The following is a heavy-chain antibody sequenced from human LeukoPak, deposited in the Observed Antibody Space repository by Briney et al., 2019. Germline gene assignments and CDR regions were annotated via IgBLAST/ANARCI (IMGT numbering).Heavy chain of an antibody. D-gene: IGHD4-23*01. CDR1: GFSFSIYG. Sequence: PGGSLRLSCAASGFSFSIYGMQWVRQAPDKGLDWVTYISYNGGKIHYSDSVKGRFTISRDNSKNTLYLQMNSLRAEDTAVYYCAKVAGNIYYFDYWGQGALVTVSS. CDR2: ISYNGGKI. J-gene: IGHJ4*02. CDR3: AKVAGNIYYFDY. V-gene: IGHV3-30*02.